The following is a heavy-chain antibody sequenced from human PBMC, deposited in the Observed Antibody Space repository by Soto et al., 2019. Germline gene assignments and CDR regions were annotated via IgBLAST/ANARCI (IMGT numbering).Heavy chain of an antibody. CDR3: AKDISTMIVVDLWL. CDR2: ISYDGSDK. J-gene: IGHJ4*02. D-gene: IGHD3-22*01. CDR1: GFTFSAYA. Sequence: GGSLRLSCAASGFTFSAYAMHWVRQAPGKGLEWVAVISYDGSDKYYADSVKGRFTISRDKSKNTLYLQMNSLRTEDTAVYYCAKDISTMIVVDLWLWGQGTLVTVSS. V-gene: IGHV3-30*04.